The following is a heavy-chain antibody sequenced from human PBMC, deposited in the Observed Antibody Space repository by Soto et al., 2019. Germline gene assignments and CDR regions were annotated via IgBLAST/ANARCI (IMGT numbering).Heavy chain of an antibody. Sequence: QVQLVESGGGVVQPGRSLRLSCAASGFTFSSYGMHWVRQAPGKGLEWVAVISYDGSNKYYADSVKGRFTISRDNSKNTLYLQMNSLRAEDTAVYYCAKGMTTVTSRVYWGQGTLVTVSS. CDR3: AKGMTTVTSRVY. V-gene: IGHV3-30*18. CDR2: ISYDGSNK. D-gene: IGHD4-17*01. CDR1: GFTFSSYG. J-gene: IGHJ4*02.